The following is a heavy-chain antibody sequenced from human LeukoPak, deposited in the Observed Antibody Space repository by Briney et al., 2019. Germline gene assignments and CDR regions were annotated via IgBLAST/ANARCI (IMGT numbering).Heavy chain of an antibody. V-gene: IGHV3-53*05. D-gene: IGHD2-21*02. CDR1: GLTVSSNF. Sequence: PGGSLRLSCAATGLTVSSNFMSWVRQAPGKGLEWVSVIYGGGSTYYADSVKGRFTISRDTPKNTLYLQMNSLRVEDTALYYCTKDITAGGADVWGQGTTVTVSS. J-gene: IGHJ6*02. CDR2: IYGGGST. CDR3: TKDITAGGADV.